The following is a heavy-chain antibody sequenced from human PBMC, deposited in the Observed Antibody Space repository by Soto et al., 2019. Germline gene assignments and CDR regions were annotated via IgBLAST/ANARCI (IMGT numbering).Heavy chain of an antibody. J-gene: IGHJ5*02. V-gene: IGHV1-8*01. D-gene: IGHD2-21*02. CDR2: MNPNSGNT. Sequence: QVQLVQSGAEVKKPGASVKVSCKASGYTFTSYDINWVRQATGQGLEWMGWMNPNSGNTGYAQKFQGRVTMTRNTSISTAYMELSRLRSEDTALYYCARRVCGGDCYSSSFNWFDPWGQGTLVTVSS. CDR1: GYTFTSYD. CDR3: ARRVCGGDCYSSSFNWFDP.